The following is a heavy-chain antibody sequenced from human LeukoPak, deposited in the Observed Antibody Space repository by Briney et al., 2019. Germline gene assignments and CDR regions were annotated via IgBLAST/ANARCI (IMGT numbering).Heavy chain of an antibody. CDR3: ARGKDRELLSSEWLFDY. CDR1: GYTFTSYD. D-gene: IGHD2-2*01. CDR2: MNPNSGNK. J-gene: IGHJ4*02. Sequence: GASVKVSCKASGYTFTSYDINWVRQATGQGLEWMGWMNPNSGNKGYAQKFQGRVTKTRNTSISTAYMELSSLRSEDTAVYYCARGKDRELLSSEWLFDYWGQGTLVTVSS. V-gene: IGHV1-8*01.